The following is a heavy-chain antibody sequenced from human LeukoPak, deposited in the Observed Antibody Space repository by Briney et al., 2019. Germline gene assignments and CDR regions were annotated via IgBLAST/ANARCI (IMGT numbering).Heavy chain of an antibody. Sequence: SETLSLTCTVSGGSISSYYWSWIRQPPGKGLEWIGYVYYSGSTNYNPSLKSRVSISVDTSKNQFSLKLTSVTTADTARYYCASNDYGDYQSDYWGQGTLVTVSS. CDR1: GGSISSYY. V-gene: IGHV4-59*01. CDR3: ASNDYGDYQSDY. CDR2: VYYSGST. D-gene: IGHD4-17*01. J-gene: IGHJ4*02.